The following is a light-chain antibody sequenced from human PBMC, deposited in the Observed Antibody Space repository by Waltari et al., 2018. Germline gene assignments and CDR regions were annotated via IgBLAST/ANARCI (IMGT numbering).Light chain of an antibody. CDR2: GAS. V-gene: IGKV3-15*01. CDR3: QQYNNWPPIT. J-gene: IGKJ5*01. Sequence: EIVMTQSPATLSVSPGERATLSCMASQSVSSNLAWYQQKPGQAPRLLIYGASTRATGIPARFSGSWSGTEFTLTISSLHSEDFAVYYCQQYNNWPPITFGQGTRLEIK. CDR1: QSVSSN.